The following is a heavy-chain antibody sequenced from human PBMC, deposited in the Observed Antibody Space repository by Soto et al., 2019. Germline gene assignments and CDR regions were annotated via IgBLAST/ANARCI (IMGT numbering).Heavy chain of an antibody. J-gene: IGHJ6*02. CDR1: GYTLTELS. D-gene: IGHD6-13*01. V-gene: IGHV1-24*01. CDR3: ATKGRWYVGYYYYGMAV. Sequence: ASVKVSCKVSGYTLTELSMHWVRHAPGKGLEWMGGFDPEDGETIYAQKFQGRVTMTEDTSTDTAYMELSSLRSEDTAVYYCATKGRWYVGYYYYGMAVWGQGTTVTVSS. CDR2: FDPEDGET.